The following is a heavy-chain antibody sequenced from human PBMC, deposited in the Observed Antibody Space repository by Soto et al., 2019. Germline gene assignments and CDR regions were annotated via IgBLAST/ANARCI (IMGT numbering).Heavy chain of an antibody. J-gene: IGHJ6*02. V-gene: IGHV5-51*01. CDR1: GYTFTNYW. CDR2: IYPGDSDT. CDR3: AASIFYYGMDV. Sequence: GESLKNSCKGFGYTFTNYWIGWVRQMPGKGPEWMGIIYPGDSDTKYNPSFQGQVTISADKSITTTYLQWSSLKASDTAIYYCAASIFYYGMDVWGQGTTVTVSS.